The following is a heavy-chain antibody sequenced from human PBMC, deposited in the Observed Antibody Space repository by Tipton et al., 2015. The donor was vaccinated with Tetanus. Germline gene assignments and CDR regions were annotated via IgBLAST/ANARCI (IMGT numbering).Heavy chain of an antibody. CDR1: GFTFSSYA. D-gene: IGHD1-1*01. CDR2: ISSNGGST. V-gene: IGHV3-64*01. Sequence: SLRLSCAASGFTFSSYAMHWARQAPGKGLEYVSAISSNGGSTYYANSVKGRFTISRDNSKNTLYLQMGSLRAEDMAVYYCARVGVATSWNDFGRLDYWGQGTLVTVSS. CDR3: ARVGVATSWNDFGRLDY. J-gene: IGHJ4*02.